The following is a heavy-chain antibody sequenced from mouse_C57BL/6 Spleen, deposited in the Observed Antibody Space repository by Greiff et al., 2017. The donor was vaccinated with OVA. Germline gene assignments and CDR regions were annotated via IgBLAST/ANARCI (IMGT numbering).Heavy chain of an antibody. CDR3: ARSGYGNYWYFDV. Sequence: VQLQQSGAELVRPGSSVKLSCKASGYTFTSYWMHWVKQRPIQGLEWIGNIDPSDSETHYNQKFKDKATLTVDKSSSTAYMQLSSLTSEDSAVYYCARSGYGNYWYFDVWGTGTTVTVSS. V-gene: IGHV1-52*01. CDR1: GYTFTSYW. CDR2: IDPSDSET. J-gene: IGHJ1*03. D-gene: IGHD2-10*02.